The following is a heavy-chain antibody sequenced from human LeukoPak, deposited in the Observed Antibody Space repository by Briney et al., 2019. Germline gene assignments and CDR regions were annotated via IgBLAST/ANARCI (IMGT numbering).Heavy chain of an antibody. J-gene: IGHJ5*02. Sequence: GGSLRLSCAASGFTFSSYSMNWVRQAPGKGLEWVSFISSSRSYIYYADSVKGRFTISRDNSKNTLYLQMNSLRAEDTAVYYCARDPKVWQGVAGTWSTPLFDPWGQGTLVTVSS. CDR2: ISSSRSYI. V-gene: IGHV3-21*01. CDR1: GFTFSSYS. CDR3: ARDPKVWQGVAGTWSTPLFDP. D-gene: IGHD6-19*01.